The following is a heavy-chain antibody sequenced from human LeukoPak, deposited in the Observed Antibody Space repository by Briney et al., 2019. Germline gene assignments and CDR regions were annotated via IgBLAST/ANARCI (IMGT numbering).Heavy chain of an antibody. Sequence: YPSETWTSTRAVHGGSLTGNSWSWTGQPPGKGLEWIGEINHRGSTNYNPTPKRPVTTSVDTSQTQFSLNIRSATAADTAVYYCARDGYGYGYLKGGAGTLVTVSS. V-gene: IGHV4-34*01. CDR2: INHRGST. D-gene: IGHD5-18*01. CDR1: GGSLTGNS. J-gene: IGHJ4*02. CDR3: ARDGYGYGYLK.